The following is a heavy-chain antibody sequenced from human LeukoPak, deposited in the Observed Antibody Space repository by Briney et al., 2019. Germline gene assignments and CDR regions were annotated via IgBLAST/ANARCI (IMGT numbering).Heavy chain of an antibody. D-gene: IGHD2/OR15-2a*01. CDR3: ARSMDGAFDI. CDR1: GFTVSNNY. CDR2: IYSGGST. Sequence: GGSLRLSCAASGFTVSNNYMNWVRQAPGKGLEWVSVIYSGGSTYYADSVKGRFTISRDNAKNSLYLQMNSLRAEDTAVYYCARSMDGAFDIWGQGTMVAVSS. V-gene: IGHV3-66*02. J-gene: IGHJ3*02.